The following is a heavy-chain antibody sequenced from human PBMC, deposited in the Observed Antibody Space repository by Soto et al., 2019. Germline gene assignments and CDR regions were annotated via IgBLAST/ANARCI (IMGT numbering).Heavy chain of an antibody. V-gene: IGHV4-61*08. J-gene: IGHJ4*02. CDR3: ARQTVVVPAIDY. D-gene: IGHD2-2*01. Sequence: SXTLSLTCTVSGGSISSGGYYWSGIRQHPGKGLEWIGYIYSSGSTNYTPSLKSRVTISVDTSKNQFSLKLSSVTAADTAVYYCARQTVVVPAIDYWGQGTLVTVSS. CDR2: IYSSGST. CDR1: GGSISSGGYY.